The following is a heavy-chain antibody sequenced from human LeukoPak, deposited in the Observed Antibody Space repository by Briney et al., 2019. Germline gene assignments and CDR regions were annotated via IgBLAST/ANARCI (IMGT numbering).Heavy chain of an antibody. CDR3: AGGGQWLDPFDY. Sequence: SETLSLTCTVSGGSISSYYWSWIRQPAGKGLEWIGRIYTSGSTYYNPSLKSRVTMSVDTSENQFSLKLTSVTATDTAVYYCAGGGQWLDPFDYWGQGTLVTVSS. J-gene: IGHJ4*02. D-gene: IGHD6-19*01. CDR1: GGSISSYY. V-gene: IGHV4-4*07. CDR2: IYTSGST.